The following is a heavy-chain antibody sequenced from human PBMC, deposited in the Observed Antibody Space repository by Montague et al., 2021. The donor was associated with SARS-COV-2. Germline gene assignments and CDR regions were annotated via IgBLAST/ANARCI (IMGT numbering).Heavy chain of an antibody. CDR1: GGSISTYY. CDR3: ARNPDRDVLTGPTNYGLGV. CDR2: MSDSGTA. J-gene: IGHJ6*02. D-gene: IGHD1-7*01. V-gene: IGHV4-59*01. Sequence: SETLSLTCSVSGGSISTYYWSWIRQPPGKGLEWIGWMSDSGTAKYNPSLDSRVTIIIDKSKNQFSLKLTSVTPADTAQYYCARNPDRDVLTGPTNYGLGVWGQGTTVIVSS.